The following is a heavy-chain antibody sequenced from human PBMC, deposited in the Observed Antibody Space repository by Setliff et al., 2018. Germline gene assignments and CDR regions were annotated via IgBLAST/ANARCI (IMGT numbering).Heavy chain of an antibody. J-gene: IGHJ6*02. D-gene: IGHD5-18*01. CDR2: IYHNGNT. CDR1: GGSISPYF. V-gene: IGHV4-59*01. CDR3: ARDRTAYSYGLDV. Sequence: SETLSLTCTVSGGSISPYFRSWIRQSPGKGLEWIGYIYHNGNTNFNPSLKTRVTMSVDTSKNQFALNLRSVTAADSAVYYCARDRTAYSYGLDVWGQGTTVTVSS.